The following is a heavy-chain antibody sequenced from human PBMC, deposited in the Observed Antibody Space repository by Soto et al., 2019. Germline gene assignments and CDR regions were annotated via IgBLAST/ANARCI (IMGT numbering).Heavy chain of an antibody. CDR1: GFIFSSYG. J-gene: IGHJ4*02. V-gene: IGHV3-33*01. CDR2: IWYDGNIK. Sequence: QVQLVESGGGVVPPGRSLRLSCAASGFIFSSYGMHWVRQAPGKGLEWVAVIWYDGNIKYYADSVKGRFTISRDNSKNTLYLQMNSLKAEDTAVYYCARGEEMGSGWYFDYWGQGTRVTVSS. CDR3: ARGEEMGSGWYFDY. D-gene: IGHD6-19*01.